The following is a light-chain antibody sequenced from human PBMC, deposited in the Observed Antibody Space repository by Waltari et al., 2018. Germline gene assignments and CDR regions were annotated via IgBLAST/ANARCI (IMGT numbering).Light chain of an antibody. CDR3: QLRIKWPPEIT. Sequence: EIVLTQSPVTLSLSPGERATLSCRASQSVDSYLAWYQQKRGQPPRLLIYDTSNRATGIPARFSGSGSGTAFTLTISSLEPDDFAVYFCQLRIKWPPEITFGQGTRLEIK. CDR2: DTS. CDR1: QSVDSY. J-gene: IGKJ5*01. V-gene: IGKV3-11*01.